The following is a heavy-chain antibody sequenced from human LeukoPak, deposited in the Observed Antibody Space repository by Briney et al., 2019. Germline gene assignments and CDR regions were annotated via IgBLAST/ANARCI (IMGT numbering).Heavy chain of an antibody. CDR1: GFTFDDYG. Sequence: RPGGSLRLSCAASGFTFDDYGMSWVRQAPGKGLEWVSGVNWKGGSTCYADSVKGRFTISRDNAKNSLYLQMNSLRAEDTALYYCERPFGGDYGDYKGNWFDPWGQGTLVTVSS. CDR3: ERPFGGDYGDYKGNWFDP. V-gene: IGHV3-20*04. J-gene: IGHJ5*02. D-gene: IGHD4-17*01. CDR2: VNWKGGST.